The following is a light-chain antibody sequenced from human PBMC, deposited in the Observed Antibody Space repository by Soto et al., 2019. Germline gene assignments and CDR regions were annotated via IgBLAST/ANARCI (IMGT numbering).Light chain of an antibody. CDR3: AAWDDSLSGQV. CDR1: SSNIGSNY. J-gene: IGLJ2*01. CDR2: RNN. V-gene: IGLV1-47*01. Sequence: QSVLTQPPSASGTPGQRVTISCSGSSSNIGSNYVYWYQQLPGRAPKLLISRNNQRPSGVPDRFSGSKSGTSASLAISGLRSEDEADYYCAAWDDSLSGQVFGGRTKLTVL.